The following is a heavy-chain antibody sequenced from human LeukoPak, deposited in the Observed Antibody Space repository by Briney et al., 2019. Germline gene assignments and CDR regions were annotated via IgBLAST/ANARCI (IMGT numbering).Heavy chain of an antibody. J-gene: IGHJ4*02. CDR3: ARERKSGWLERTYNFDY. D-gene: IGHD1-1*01. Sequence: GGSLRLSCAASGFTFSNYAMSWVRQAPGKGLEWVSDISGSGDSTNYADSVKGRFTISRDNSKNTLYLQMNSLRAEDTAMYYCARERKSGWLERTYNFDYGGQGTLVTVSS. V-gene: IGHV3-23*01. CDR1: GFTFSNYA. CDR2: ISGSGDST.